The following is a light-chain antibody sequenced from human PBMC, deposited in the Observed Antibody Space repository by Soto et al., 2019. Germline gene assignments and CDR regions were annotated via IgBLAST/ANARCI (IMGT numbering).Light chain of an antibody. Sequence: QSVLTQPPSVAGAPRQRVTISCSGSSSNIGNKPVNWYQQLPGKAPRLLIYYDDLLPSGVSDRFSGSKSGTSASLAISGLQSEDEADYYCATWDDSLNKDVFGGGTKVTVL. V-gene: IGLV1-36*01. CDR2: YDD. CDR1: SSNIGNKP. J-gene: IGLJ2*01. CDR3: ATWDDSLNKDV.